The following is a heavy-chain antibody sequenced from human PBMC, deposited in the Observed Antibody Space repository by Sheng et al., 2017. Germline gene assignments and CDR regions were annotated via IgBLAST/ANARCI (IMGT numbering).Heavy chain of an antibody. D-gene: IGHD3-3*01. Sequence: QVQLQQWGAGLLKPSETLSLTCAVYGGSFSGYYWSWIRQPPGKGLEWIGEINHSGSTNYNPSLKSRVTISVDTSKNQFSLKLSSVTAADTAVYYCARGRTSGVLRFLFPHWGQGTLVTVSS. CDR3: ARGRTSGVLRFLFPH. J-gene: IGHJ1*01. CDR1: GGSFSGYY. V-gene: IGHV4-34*01. CDR2: INHSGST.